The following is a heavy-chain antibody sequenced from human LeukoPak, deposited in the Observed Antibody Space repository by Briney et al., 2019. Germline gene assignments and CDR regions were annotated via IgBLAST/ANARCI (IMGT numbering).Heavy chain of an antibody. J-gene: IGHJ4*02. CDR3: ARDEVYGELYY. CDR1: GESIGSYF. D-gene: IGHD3-10*01. CDR2: ISASGTT. Sequence: SETLSLTCSVSGESIGSYFWSWVRQPAGKGLEWIGRISASGTTYYSPSLKSRVSMSVDKSKDQFSLNLTSMTAADTAIYYCARDEVYGELYYWGQGTLVTVSS. V-gene: IGHV4-4*07.